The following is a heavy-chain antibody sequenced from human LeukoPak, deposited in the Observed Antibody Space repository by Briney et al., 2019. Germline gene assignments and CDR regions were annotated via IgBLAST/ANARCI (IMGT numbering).Heavy chain of an antibody. CDR2: IYHSGST. J-gene: IGHJ4*02. V-gene: IGHV4-4*02. D-gene: IGHD2-15*01. Sequence: AETLSLTCAVSGGSISSSNWWRWVRQPPGKGLEWIGEIYHSGSTNYNPSLKSRVTISVDKSKNQFSLKLSSVTAADTAVYYCARDVGCSGGSCYSDYWGPGTLVTVSP. CDR3: ARDVGCSGGSCYSDY. CDR1: GGSISSSNW.